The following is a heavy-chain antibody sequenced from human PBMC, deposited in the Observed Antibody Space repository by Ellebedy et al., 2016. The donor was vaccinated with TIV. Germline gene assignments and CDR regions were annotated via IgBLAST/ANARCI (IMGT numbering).Heavy chain of an antibody. D-gene: IGHD5-12*01. CDR3: ARPLDSGYDSAYFDY. CDR2: ISTHNGNT. Sequence: ASVKVSXXASGYAFKSYGIMWARQAPGQGLEWMGWISTHNGNTNYAQNFQGRVTMSTDTSTSTVYMELRGLRDDDAAVYYCARPLDSGYDSAYFDYWGQGTLVTVSS. J-gene: IGHJ4*02. V-gene: IGHV1-18*01. CDR1: GYAFKSYG.